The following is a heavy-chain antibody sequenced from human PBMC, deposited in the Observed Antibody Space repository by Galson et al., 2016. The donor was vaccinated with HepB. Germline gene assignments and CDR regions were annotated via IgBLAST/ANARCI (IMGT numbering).Heavy chain of an antibody. Sequence: SVKVSCKASGGPFSNSAFSWVRQAPGQGLEWMGGIIPVFGTTDFAQRFRGRVTITADESTSTVYMEMSSLTFEDTAIYFCAKPQDTIRYYYHALDVWGQGTRVTVSS. CDR2: IIPVFGTT. J-gene: IGHJ6*02. V-gene: IGHV1-69*13. CDR1: GGPFSNSA. CDR3: AKPQDTIRYYYHALDV. D-gene: IGHD1-14*01.